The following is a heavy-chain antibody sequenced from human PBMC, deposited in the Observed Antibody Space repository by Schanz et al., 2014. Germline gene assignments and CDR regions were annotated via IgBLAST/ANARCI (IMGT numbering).Heavy chain of an antibody. Sequence: DLEQSGGGVVQPGRSLRLSCAASGFIFSTFGMQWVRQAPGKGLEWVAVIWYDGNKKYYADSVKGRFTISRDNSKNTLYLQMNSLRAEDTAVYYCAKDHAGSDILTALGNWGQGTLVTVSS. J-gene: IGHJ1*01. CDR1: GFIFSTFG. V-gene: IGHV3-33*06. CDR3: AKDHAGSDILTALGN. D-gene: IGHD3-9*01. CDR2: IWYDGNKK.